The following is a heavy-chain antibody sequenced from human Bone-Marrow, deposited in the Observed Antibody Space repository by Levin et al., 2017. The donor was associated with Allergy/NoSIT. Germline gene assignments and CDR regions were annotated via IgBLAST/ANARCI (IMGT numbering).Heavy chain of an antibody. Sequence: GGSLRLSCAASGFTFSSYAMHWVRQAPGKGLEWVAVISYDGSNKYYADSVKGRFTISRDNSKNTLYLQMNSLRAEDTAVYYCARYPGIAAAGTFYYYGMDVWGQGTTVTVSS. CDR1: GFTFSSYA. D-gene: IGHD6-13*01. J-gene: IGHJ6*02. CDR3: ARYPGIAAAGTFYYYGMDV. V-gene: IGHV3-30-3*01. CDR2: ISYDGSNK.